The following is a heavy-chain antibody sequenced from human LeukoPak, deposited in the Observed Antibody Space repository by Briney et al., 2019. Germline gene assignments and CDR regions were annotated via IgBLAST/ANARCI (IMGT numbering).Heavy chain of an antibody. D-gene: IGHD2-8*01. V-gene: IGHV1-8*01. J-gene: IGHJ4*02. CDR3: ARDEAGFGTTPLDY. CDR1: GYTFTSYD. Sequence: GASVKVSCNASGYTFTSYDMNWVRQATGQGLEWMGWMNPNSGNTGYAQKFQGRVTMTRNTSISTAYMELSSLRSDDTAVYYCARDEAGFGTTPLDYWGQGTLVTVSS. CDR2: MNPNSGNT.